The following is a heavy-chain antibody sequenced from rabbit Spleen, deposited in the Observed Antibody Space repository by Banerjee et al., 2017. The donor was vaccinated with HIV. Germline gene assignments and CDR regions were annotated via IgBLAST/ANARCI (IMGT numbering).Heavy chain of an antibody. V-gene: IGHV1S45*01. Sequence: QEQLVESGGGLVQPEGSLTLTCKGFRFDFSSGYDMCWVRQAPGKGLEWVGCIYTGDGNTYYASWVKGRFTISKTSTTVTLRMTSLTATDTATYFCAREGVYGRGTVDTFDLWGPGTLVTVS. CDR3: AREGVYGRGTVDTFDL. D-gene: IGHD6-1*01. CDR2: IYTGDGNT. J-gene: IGHJ4*01. CDR1: RFDFSSGYD.